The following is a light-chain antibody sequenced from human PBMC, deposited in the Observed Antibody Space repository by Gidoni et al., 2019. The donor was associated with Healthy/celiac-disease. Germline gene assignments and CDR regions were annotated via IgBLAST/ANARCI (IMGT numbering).Light chain of an antibody. J-gene: IGKJ3*01. CDR2: DAS. Sequence: PGERATLSCRASQSVSSYLAWYQQKPGQAPRLLIYDASNRATGIPARFSGSGSGTDFTLTISSLEPEDFAVYYCQQRSNWPGTFGPGTKVDIK. CDR3: QQRSNWPGT. CDR1: QSVSSY. V-gene: IGKV3-11*01.